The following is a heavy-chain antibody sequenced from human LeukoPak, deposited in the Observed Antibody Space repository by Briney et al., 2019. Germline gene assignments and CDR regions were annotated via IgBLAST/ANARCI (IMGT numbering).Heavy chain of an antibody. V-gene: IGHV3-23*01. J-gene: IGHJ4*02. CDR2: IGGSGDNT. CDR3: AKRSGYTTGWFFDF. CDR1: GFSFSSYA. D-gene: IGHD6-19*01. Sequence: PGGSLKLSCAASGFSFSSYAMSWVRQAPGKGLEWVSSIGGSGDNTYYAESVKGRFTISRDNSKNTLSLQMNSLRAEDTAVFYCAKRSGYTTGWFFDFWGQGTLVTVSS.